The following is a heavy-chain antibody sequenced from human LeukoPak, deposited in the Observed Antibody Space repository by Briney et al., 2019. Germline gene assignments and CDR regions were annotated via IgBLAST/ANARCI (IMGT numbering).Heavy chain of an antibody. J-gene: IGHJ1*01. D-gene: IGHD6-19*01. Sequence: SETLSLTCTVSGGSISSSSYYWGWIRQPPGKGLEWIGSIYYSGNTYYNPSLKSRVTISVDTSKNQFSLKLSSVTAADTAVYYCARHVAVAGTYFQHWGQGTLVTVSS. CDR2: IYYSGNT. CDR3: ARHVAVAGTYFQH. V-gene: IGHV4-39*01. CDR1: GGSISSSSYY.